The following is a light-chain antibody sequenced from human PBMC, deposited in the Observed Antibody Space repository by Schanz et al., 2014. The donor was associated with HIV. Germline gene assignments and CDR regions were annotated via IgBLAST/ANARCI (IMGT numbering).Light chain of an antibody. CDR3: QQCVTYPYT. J-gene: IGKJ2*01. CDR1: QAIRAD. V-gene: IGKV1-17*01. Sequence: DIQMTQSPSPLSASIGDTITITCRASQAIRADLGWYQQKPGRAPKRLIYGASNLQSGVPSRFSGSGSETEFTLTVSSLQAEDFATYYCQQCVTYPYTFGQGTKLDIK. CDR2: GAS.